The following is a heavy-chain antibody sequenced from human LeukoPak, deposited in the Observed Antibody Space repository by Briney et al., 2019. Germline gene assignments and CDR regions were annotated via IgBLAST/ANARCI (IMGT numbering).Heavy chain of an antibody. CDR2: INPNSGGT. D-gene: IGHD3-10*01. CDR1: GYTFTGYY. CDR3: ARPSEVRGEAWFDP. Sequence: ASVKHSCKASGYTFTGYYMHWVREAPGQGLEWMGWINPNSGGTNYAQKFQGRVTMTRDTSISTAYMELSRLRSDDTAVYYCARPSEVRGEAWFDPWGQGTLVTVSS. V-gene: IGHV1-2*02. J-gene: IGHJ5*02.